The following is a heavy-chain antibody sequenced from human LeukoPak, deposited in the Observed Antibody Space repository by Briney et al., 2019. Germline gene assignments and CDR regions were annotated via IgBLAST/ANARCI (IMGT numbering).Heavy chain of an antibody. Sequence: SETLSLTCTVSGGSISSGSYYWSWIRQPAGKGLEWIGRIYTSGSTNYNPSLKSRVTISVDTSKNQFFLKLSSVTAADTAVYYCARDRGWSIFGVVIPYYYYMDVWGKGTTVTVSS. CDR3: ARDRGWSIFGVVIPYYYYMDV. J-gene: IGHJ6*03. V-gene: IGHV4-61*02. D-gene: IGHD3-3*01. CDR1: GGSISSGSYY. CDR2: IYTSGST.